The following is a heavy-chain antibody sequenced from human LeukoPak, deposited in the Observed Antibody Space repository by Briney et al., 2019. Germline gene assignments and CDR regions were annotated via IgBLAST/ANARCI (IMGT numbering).Heavy chain of an antibody. CDR3: ARLSAAAGTGWFDP. CDR2: IYYSGST. Sequence: SETLSLTCTVSGGSISSSSYYWGWIRQPPGKGLEWIGSIYYSGSTYYNPSLKSRVTMTRDTSTSTVYMELSSLRSEDTAVYYCARLSAAAGTGWFDPWGQGTLVTVSS. D-gene: IGHD6-13*01. V-gene: IGHV4-39*07. J-gene: IGHJ5*02. CDR1: GGSISSSSYY.